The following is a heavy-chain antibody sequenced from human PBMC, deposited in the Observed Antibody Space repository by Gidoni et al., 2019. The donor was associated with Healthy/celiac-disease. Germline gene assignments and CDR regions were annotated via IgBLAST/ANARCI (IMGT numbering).Heavy chain of an antibody. CDR2: ISWNSGSI. D-gene: IGHD2-2*01. CDR3: AKGAHQLPAYYYYYGMDV. Sequence: EVQLVESGGGLVQPGRSLRLSCAASGFTFDAYAMHWVRQAPGKGLEWVSGISWNSGSIGYADSVKGRFTISRDNAKNSLYLQMNSLRAEDTALYYCAKGAHQLPAYYYYYGMDVWGQGTTVTVSS. CDR1: GFTFDAYA. V-gene: IGHV3-9*01. J-gene: IGHJ6*02.